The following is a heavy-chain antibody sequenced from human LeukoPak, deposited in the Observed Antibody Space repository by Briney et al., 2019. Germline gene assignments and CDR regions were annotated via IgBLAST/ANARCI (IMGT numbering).Heavy chain of an antibody. CDR1: GFTFSRYG. J-gene: IGHJ4*02. CDR3: AKIGAVAGHFDY. V-gene: IGHV3-30*02. Sequence: GGSLRLSCAASGFTFSRYGMHWVRQAPGKGLEWVAFIRFDGSDKYHADSVKGRFTISRDNSKNTVYLQMNSLRVEDTALHYCAKIGAVAGHFDYWGQGTLVTVSS. D-gene: IGHD6-19*01. CDR2: IRFDGSDK.